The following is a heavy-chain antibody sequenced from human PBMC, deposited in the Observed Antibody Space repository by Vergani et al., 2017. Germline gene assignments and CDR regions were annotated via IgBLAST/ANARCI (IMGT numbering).Heavy chain of an antibody. Sequence: EVQLVESGGGVVRPGGSLRLSCAASGFTFDDYGMSWVRQAPGKGLEWVSGINWNGGSTGYADSVKGRFTISRDNAKNSLYLEMNSLRAEDTAVYYCAKDLVRFLEWLGFDYWGQGTLVTVSS. V-gene: IGHV3-20*04. J-gene: IGHJ4*02. CDR2: INWNGGST. CDR1: GFTFDDYG. D-gene: IGHD3-3*01. CDR3: AKDLVRFLEWLGFDY.